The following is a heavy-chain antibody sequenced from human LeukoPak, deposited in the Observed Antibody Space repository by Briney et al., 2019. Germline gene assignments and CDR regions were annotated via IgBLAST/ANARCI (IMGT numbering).Heavy chain of an antibody. CDR3: AKVVGIWIGEMFDAFDV. D-gene: IGHD3-10*01. Sequence: GGSLRLSCAASGFTFRSYVMNWVRQAPGKGLEWVSAISHSGDRTYYADSVKGRFTISRDNSKNILYLQMNGLRAEDTALYYCAKVVGIWIGEMFDAFDVWGHGTMVAVSS. CDR1: GFTFRSYV. CDR2: ISHSGDRT. V-gene: IGHV3-23*01. J-gene: IGHJ3*01.